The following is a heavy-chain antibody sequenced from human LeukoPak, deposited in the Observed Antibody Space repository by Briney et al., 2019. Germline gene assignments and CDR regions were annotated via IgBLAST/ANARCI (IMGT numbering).Heavy chain of an antibody. J-gene: IGHJ6*02. Sequence: GGSLRLSCAASGFTFSSYGMHWVRQAPGKGLEWVAVIWYDGSNKYYADSVKGRFTISRDNSKNTLYLQVNSLRAEDTAVYYCARDYDYPYYGMDVWGQGTTVTVSS. D-gene: IGHD5-12*01. CDR2: IWYDGSNK. CDR1: GFTFSSYG. CDR3: ARDYDYPYYGMDV. V-gene: IGHV3-33*01.